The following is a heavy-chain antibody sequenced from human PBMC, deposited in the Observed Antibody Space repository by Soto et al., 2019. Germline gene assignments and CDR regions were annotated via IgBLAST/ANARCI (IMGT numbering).Heavy chain of an antibody. CDR1: GGSISSSRYY. J-gene: IGHJ4*02. V-gene: IGHV4-39*01. CDR3: ARSTIAAAGPFDY. CDR2: IYYSGST. D-gene: IGHD6-13*01. Sequence: PXATLSLTFTVSGGSISSSRYYWGWIRQPPGKGLEWIGSIYYSGSTYYNPSLKSRVTISVDTSKNQFSLKLSSVTAADTAVHYCARSTIAAAGPFDYWGQGTLVTVSS.